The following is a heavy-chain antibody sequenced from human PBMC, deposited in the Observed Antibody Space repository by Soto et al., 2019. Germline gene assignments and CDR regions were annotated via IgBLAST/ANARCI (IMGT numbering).Heavy chain of an antibody. CDR1: GDTFNFYT. Sequence: QVQLVQSGAEVKKPGSPVRVSCTASGDTFNFYTISWVRQDPGQGPEWMGRIIPMLGMSNYAQKFQGRVTIMADKSTSTVYMNLSGLTSEDTAVYYCATNYGSGSTHFDYWGQGTLVTVSS. J-gene: IGHJ4*02. CDR3: ATNYGSGSTHFDY. CDR2: IIPMLGMS. D-gene: IGHD3-10*01. V-gene: IGHV1-69*02.